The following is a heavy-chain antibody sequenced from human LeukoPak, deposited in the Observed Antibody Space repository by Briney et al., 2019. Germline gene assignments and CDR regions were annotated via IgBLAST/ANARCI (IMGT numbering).Heavy chain of an antibody. CDR3: ARGRPGAVIDY. V-gene: IGHV1-69*05. J-gene: IGHJ4*02. CDR2: IIPIFGTA. CDR1: GGTFSSYA. Sequence: SVKVSCKASGGTFSSYAISWVRQAPGQGLEWMGRIIPIFGTANYAQKFQGRVKITTDESTSTAYMELSSLRSEDTAVYYCARGRPGAVIDYWGQGTLVTVSS. D-gene: IGHD1-14*01.